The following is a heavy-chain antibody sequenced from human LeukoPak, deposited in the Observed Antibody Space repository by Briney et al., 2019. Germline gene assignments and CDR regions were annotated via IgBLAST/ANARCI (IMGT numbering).Heavy chain of an antibody. CDR1: GGSISSSSYY. CDR3: ARHLAEGSSSWYFDY. D-gene: IGHD6-13*01. J-gene: IGHJ4*02. CDR2: IYYSGST. V-gene: IGHV4-39*01. Sequence: SETLSLTCTVSGGSISSSSYYWGWIRQPPGKGLEWIGSIYYSGSTYYNPSLKSRVIIFVDTSKNQFSLKLSSVTAADTAVYYCARHLAEGSSSWYFDYWGQGSLVIVSS.